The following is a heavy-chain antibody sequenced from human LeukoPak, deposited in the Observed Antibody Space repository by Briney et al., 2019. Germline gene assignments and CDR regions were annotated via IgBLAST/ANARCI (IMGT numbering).Heavy chain of an antibody. CDR2: ISSSGSTI. CDR3: ARVVSRGWSRPDWFDP. Sequence: PGGSLRLSCAASGFTFSDYYMSWIRQAPGKGLEWVSYISSSGSTIYYTDSVKGRFTISRDNAKNSLYLQMNSLRAEDTAVYYCARVVSRGWSRPDWFDPWGQGTLVTVCS. CDR1: GFTFSDYY. V-gene: IGHV3-11*01. J-gene: IGHJ5*02. D-gene: IGHD6-19*01.